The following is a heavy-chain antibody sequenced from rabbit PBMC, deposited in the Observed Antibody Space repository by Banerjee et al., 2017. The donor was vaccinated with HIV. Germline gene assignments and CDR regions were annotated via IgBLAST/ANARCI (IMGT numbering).Heavy chain of an antibody. CDR1: GIDFSGYYY. D-gene: IGHD7-1*01. V-gene: IGHV1S43*01. CDR2: IYTSSGST. J-gene: IGHJ2*01. CDR3: ARGGGGYAGYGHGDDAFDP. Sequence: QQQLEESGGGLVKPGGTLTLTCKASGIDFSGYYYMCWVRQAPGKGLEFIACIYTSSGSTWYASWVNGRFTISRSTSLNTVDLKMTSLTAADTATHFCARGGGGYAGYGHGDDAFDPWGQGTLVTVS.